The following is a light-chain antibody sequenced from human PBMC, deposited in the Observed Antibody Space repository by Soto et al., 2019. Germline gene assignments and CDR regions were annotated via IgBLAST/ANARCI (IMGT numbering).Light chain of an antibody. J-gene: IGKJ2*01. Sequence: DIPMTQSPSTLSASVGARVTITCRASQSINSWLAWYQQKPGQAPKLLIHDASSLERGVPSRFIGTGSGKEFILTIGSLQPDDFATYSCQQYNNYPYTFGQGTSLEIK. CDR2: DAS. V-gene: IGKV1-5*01. CDR1: QSINSW. CDR3: QQYNNYPYT.